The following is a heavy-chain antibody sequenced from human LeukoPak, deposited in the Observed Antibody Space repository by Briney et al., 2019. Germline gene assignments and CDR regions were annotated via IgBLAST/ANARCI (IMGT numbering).Heavy chain of an antibody. Sequence: GGSLRLSCAASGFTFSSYGMSWVRQASGKGLEWVSTISGSGGSTYYADSVKGRFTISRDNSKNTLYLQMNSLRAEDTAVYYCARVDEDGFDYWGQGTLVTVSS. CDR2: ISGSGGST. CDR1: GFTFSSYG. J-gene: IGHJ4*02. V-gene: IGHV3-23*01. CDR3: ARVDEDGFDY.